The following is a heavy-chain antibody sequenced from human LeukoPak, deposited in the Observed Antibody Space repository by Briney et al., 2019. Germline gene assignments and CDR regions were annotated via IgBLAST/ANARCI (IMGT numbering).Heavy chain of an antibody. CDR3: ARDAEGIAVAGKQGDFDY. J-gene: IGHJ4*02. Sequence: GASVKVSCKASGYTFPSYYMHWVRQAPGQGLEWMGKINPSGGSTSYAQKFQGRVTMTRDTSTSTVYMELSSLRSEDTAVYYCARDAEGIAVAGKQGDFDYWGQGTLVTVSS. CDR1: GYTFPSYY. V-gene: IGHV1-46*01. CDR2: INPSGGST. D-gene: IGHD6-19*01.